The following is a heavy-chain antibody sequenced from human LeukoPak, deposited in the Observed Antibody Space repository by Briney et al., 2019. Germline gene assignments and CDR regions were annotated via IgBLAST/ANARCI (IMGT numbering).Heavy chain of an antibody. Sequence: GGSLRLSCAASGFTFSSYSMNWVRQAPGKGLEWVSSISSSSSYIYYADSVKGRFTISRDNAKNSLYLQMNSLRAEDTAVYYCARTSYPGIAAAGTVDYWGQGTLVTVSS. CDR1: GFTFSSYS. V-gene: IGHV3-21*01. D-gene: IGHD6-13*01. CDR3: ARTSYPGIAAAGTVDY. J-gene: IGHJ4*02. CDR2: ISSSSSYI.